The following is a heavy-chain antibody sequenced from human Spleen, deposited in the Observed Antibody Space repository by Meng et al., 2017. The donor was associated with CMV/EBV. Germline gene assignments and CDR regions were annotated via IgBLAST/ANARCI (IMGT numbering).Heavy chain of an antibody. CDR3: ALTTSTSDFDY. CDR1: GFTFSRYS. CDR2: ISSGSSYI. J-gene: IGHJ4*02. V-gene: IGHV3-21*01. Sequence: SCAASGFTFSRYSMNWVRQAPGKELEWVSSISSGSSYIYYADSVKGRFTISRDNAKNSLYLQMNSLRAEDTAVYYCALTTSTSDFDYWGQGTLVTVSS. D-gene: IGHD2-2*01.